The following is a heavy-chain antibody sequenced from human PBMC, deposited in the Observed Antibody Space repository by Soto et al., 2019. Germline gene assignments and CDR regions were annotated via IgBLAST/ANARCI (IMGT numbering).Heavy chain of an antibody. D-gene: IGHD5-18*01. CDR3: ARDRLMATAGTARHYFGLDV. CDR1: GGSIRSGGYY. V-gene: IGHV4-31*03. J-gene: IGHJ6*02. CDR2: IYYSGST. Sequence: PSETLSLTCTVSGGSIRSGGYYWSWVRQSPRRGLEWIGNIYYSGSTYYNPSLKSRLTISVDTSKNQFSLNLSSVTAADMAVYYCARDRLMATAGTARHYFGLDVWGQGTTVTVSS.